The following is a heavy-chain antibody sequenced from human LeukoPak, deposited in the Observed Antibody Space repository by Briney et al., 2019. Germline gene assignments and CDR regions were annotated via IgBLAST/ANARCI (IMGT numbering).Heavy chain of an antibody. CDR1: GFTFSSYW. V-gene: IGHV3-74*03. J-gene: IGHJ1*01. CDR3: ARAPSEIGGYYPEYFRH. CDR2: VNSDGSSS. Sequence: GSLRLSCAASGFTFSSYWMHWVRQAPGKGLVWVSRVNSDGSSSKYADSVKGRFTISRDNAKNTLSLQMNSLRPEDTGVYYCARAPSEIGGYYPEYFRHWGQGTLVTVSS. D-gene: IGHD3-3*01.